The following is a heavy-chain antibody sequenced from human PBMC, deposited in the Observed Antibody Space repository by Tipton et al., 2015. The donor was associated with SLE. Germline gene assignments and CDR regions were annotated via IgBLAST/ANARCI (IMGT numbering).Heavy chain of an antibody. V-gene: IGHV4-39*07. D-gene: IGHD6-6*01. CDR3: ARDSRWRDTYSGSSRLDY. J-gene: IGHJ4*02. CDR2: IYYSGST. CDR1: GGSISSSSYY. Sequence: LRLSCTVSGGSISSSSYYWGWIRQTPGKGLEWIGSIYYSGSTFYNPSLKSRVTISVDTSKNQFSLKLSSVTAADTAVYYCARDSRWRDTYSGSSRLDYWGQGTLVTVSS.